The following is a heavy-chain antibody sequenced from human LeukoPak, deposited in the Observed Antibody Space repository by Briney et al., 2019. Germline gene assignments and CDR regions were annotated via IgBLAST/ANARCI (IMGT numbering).Heavy chain of an antibody. Sequence: GGSLRLSCAASGFSFNTYESTWVRQAPGMGLEWLSYISNGGGTITYADSVKGRFTISRDSAEDALYLQMNNLGVDDTAVYFCAGGPQFTGSFPFWGQGTLVAVSS. CDR3: AGGPQFTGSFPF. V-gene: IGHV3-48*03. J-gene: IGHJ4*02. CDR1: GFSFNTYE. CDR2: ISNGGGTI. D-gene: IGHD1-26*01.